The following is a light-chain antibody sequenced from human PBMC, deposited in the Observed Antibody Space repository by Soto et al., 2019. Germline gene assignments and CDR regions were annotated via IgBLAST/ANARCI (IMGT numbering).Light chain of an antibody. CDR2: SVS. V-gene: IGLV2-14*01. CDR3: ISHAVSRSYL. Sequence: QSVLTQPASVSRTPGQSITISCSATSSDLGAYHHVARFQQFPGPTTKLVIYSVSNRPSGVSYRFSGSKSGNTASLTISGLQADDEADYYCISHAVSRSYLIGPRSKVIAL. J-gene: IGLJ1*01. CDR1: SSDLGAYHH.